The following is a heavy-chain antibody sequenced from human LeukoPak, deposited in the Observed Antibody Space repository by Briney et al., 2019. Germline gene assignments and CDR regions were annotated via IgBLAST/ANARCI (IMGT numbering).Heavy chain of an antibody. V-gene: IGHV4-61*02. J-gene: IGHJ4*02. CDR2: IYTSGST. CDR1: GGSINSGSYY. CDR3: ARSFAYYDFWSGYPYDY. D-gene: IGHD3-3*01. Sequence: SETLSLTCTVSGGSINSGSYYWSWIRQPAGKGLEWIGRIYTSGSTNYNPSLKSRVTISVDTSKNQFSLKLSSVTAADTAVYYCARSFAYYDFWSGYPYDYWGQGTLVTVSS.